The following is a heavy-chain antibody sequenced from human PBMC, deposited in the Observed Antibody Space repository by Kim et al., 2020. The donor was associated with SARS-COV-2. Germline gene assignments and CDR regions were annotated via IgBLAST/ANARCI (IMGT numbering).Heavy chain of an antibody. V-gene: IGHV4-59*01. CDR2: IYHSGST. Sequence: SETLSLTCTVSGGSISSYYWSWIRQPPGKGLEWIGYIYHSGSTNYNPSLKSRVTISVDTSKNQFSLKLSSVTAADTAVYYCARESKQGIAGAGYGMDVWGQGTTVTVSS. J-gene: IGHJ6*02. CDR1: GGSISSYY. CDR3: ARESKQGIAGAGYGMDV. D-gene: IGHD6-13*01.